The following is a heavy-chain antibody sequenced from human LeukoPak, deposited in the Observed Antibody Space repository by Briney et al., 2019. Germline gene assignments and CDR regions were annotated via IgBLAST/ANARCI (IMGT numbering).Heavy chain of an antibody. J-gene: IGHJ4*02. CDR3: AKELVPDDY. Sequence: PGGSLRLSCAASGFTFSRCAMRWVRQAPGKGLEWVSAITGSGGSTYYADSVKARFTISRDNSNDTLYLQMNSLRAEDTAVYYCAKELVPDDYWGQGTLVTVSS. D-gene: IGHD2-2*01. V-gene: IGHV3-23*01. CDR1: GFTFSRCA. CDR2: ITGSGGST.